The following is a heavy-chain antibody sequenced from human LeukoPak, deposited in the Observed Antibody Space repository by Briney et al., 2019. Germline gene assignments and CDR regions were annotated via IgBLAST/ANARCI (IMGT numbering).Heavy chain of an antibody. V-gene: IGHV4-59*12. J-gene: IGHJ4*02. CDR1: GGSISSYY. Sequence: SETLSLTCTVPGGSISSYYWSWIRQPPGKGLEWIGYIYYSGSTNYNPSLKSRVTISVDTSKNQFSLKLSSVTAADTAVYYCARVGVAGTGLSYWGQGTLVTVSS. D-gene: IGHD6-19*01. CDR2: IYYSGST. CDR3: ARVGVAGTGLSY.